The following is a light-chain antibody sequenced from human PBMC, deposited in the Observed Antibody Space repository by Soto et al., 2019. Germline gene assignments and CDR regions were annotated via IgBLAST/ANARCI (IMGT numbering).Light chain of an antibody. CDR1: QSVSSN. V-gene: IGKV3-15*01. Sequence: EIVMTQSPATLSVSPGERATLSCRATQSVSSNVGWYPQKPGQAPSLIIYGASTRAPGIPARFSGSGSVTEYSRTSSSLPSADFAVYYCQQYNNSPYTFGQGTKLAI. CDR2: GAS. CDR3: QQYNNSPYT. J-gene: IGKJ2*01.